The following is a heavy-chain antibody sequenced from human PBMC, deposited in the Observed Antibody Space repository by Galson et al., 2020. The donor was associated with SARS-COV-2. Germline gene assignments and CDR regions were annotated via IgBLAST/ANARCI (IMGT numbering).Heavy chain of an antibody. Sequence: GGSLRLSCEASGFTFSSYEINWVRQAPGKGLEWVSYISSSGSTIYYADSVKGRFTISRDNAKNSLYLQMNSLRVEDTAVYYCASRARPIVTTVGALKNWGQGTLVIVSS. CDR3: ASRARPIVTTVGALKN. CDR1: GFTFSSYE. V-gene: IGHV3-48*03. J-gene: IGHJ4*02. D-gene: IGHD5-12*01. CDR2: ISSSGSTI.